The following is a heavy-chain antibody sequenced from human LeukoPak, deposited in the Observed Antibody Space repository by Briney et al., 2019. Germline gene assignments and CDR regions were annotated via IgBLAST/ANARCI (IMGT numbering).Heavy chain of an antibody. CDR1: GFTFSSYG. CDR3: AKRSTGSHGGSFDY. D-gene: IGHD1-26*01. CDR2: ITSGGST. J-gene: IGHJ4*02. V-gene: IGHV3-23*01. Sequence: QPGGSLRLSCAASGFTFSSYGMHWVRQAPGRGLEWVSTITSGGSTYYADSVKGRFTISRDNSENTLYLQMNSLRDADTAVYFCAKRSTGSHGGSFDYWGQGTLVTVSS.